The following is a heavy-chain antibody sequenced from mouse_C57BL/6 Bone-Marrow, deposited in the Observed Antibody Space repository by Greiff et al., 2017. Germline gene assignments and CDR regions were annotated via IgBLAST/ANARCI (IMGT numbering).Heavy chain of an antibody. J-gene: IGHJ3*01. CDR1: GFYITDDY. CDR2: VDTEYGDT. Sequence: VQLQQSGAGLVRPGASVKFSCTASGFYITDDYMHWVRQRPEQGLELIGWVDTEYGDTEYASPFQCKDTITTGTSSNTAYLQLSSLTSDDTAVYYCSRGGYYVPFDYWGQGTLVTVSA. CDR3: SRGGYYVPFDY. D-gene: IGHD2-3*01. V-gene: IGHV14-4*01.